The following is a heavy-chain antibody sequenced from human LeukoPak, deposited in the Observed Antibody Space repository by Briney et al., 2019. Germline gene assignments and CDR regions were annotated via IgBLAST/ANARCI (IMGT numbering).Heavy chain of an antibody. CDR1: GFTFSNYA. CDR2: ISGNGRST. CDR3: AKSYCSGGSCYYLGRGAFDY. D-gene: IGHD2-15*01. V-gene: IGHV3-64*04. J-gene: IGHJ4*02. Sequence: GGSLRLSCAASGFTFSNYAMHWVRQAPGKGLEYVSAISGNGRSTYYANSVTGRFSISRDDSKNTLYVQMNSLRAEDTAVYYCAKSYCSGGSCYYLGRGAFDYWGQGTLVTVSS.